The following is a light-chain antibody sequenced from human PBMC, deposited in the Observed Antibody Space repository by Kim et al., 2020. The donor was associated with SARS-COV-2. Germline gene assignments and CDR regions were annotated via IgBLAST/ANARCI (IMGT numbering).Light chain of an antibody. CDR1: QDIGTC. Sequence: SASVGDKVTITCRASQDIGTCLAWYQQKPGKAPNLLIYKASSLESGVPSRFSGSGSGTDFTLTISSLQPDDFATYYCQQCNSYPLTFGGGTKLEI. J-gene: IGKJ4*01. CDR3: QQCNSYPLT. CDR2: KAS. V-gene: IGKV1-5*03.